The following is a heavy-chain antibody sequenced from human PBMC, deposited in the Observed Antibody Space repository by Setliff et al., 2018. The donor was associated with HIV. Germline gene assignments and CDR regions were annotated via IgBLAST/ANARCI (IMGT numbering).Heavy chain of an antibody. D-gene: IGHD2-21*01. CDR2: INVNSGNT. J-gene: IGHJ4*02. Sequence: ASVKVSCKASGYLFTGYYMHWVRQAPGQGLEWMGWINVNSGNTGYAQKFQGRVTMTRDTSTSTVYMELSSLRSEDTAVYYCARDSLSIRSMIGALDYWGQGTLVTVSS. CDR1: GYLFTGYY. CDR3: ARDSLSIRSMIGALDY. V-gene: IGHV1-2*02.